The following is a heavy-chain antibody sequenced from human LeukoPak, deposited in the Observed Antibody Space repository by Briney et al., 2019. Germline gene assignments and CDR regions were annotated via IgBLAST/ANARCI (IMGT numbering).Heavy chain of an antibody. CDR2: IGGSGGST. CDR1: GLTFSTYG. V-gene: IGHV3-23*01. CDR3: AREVGAYDY. Sequence: GGTLGLSGAASGLTFSTYGLSWVGQAPGKGLEWVSTIGGSGGSTYHADSVKGRFTISRDNSKNTLYLQMNSLRAEDTAVYFCAREVGAYDYWGQGTLVTVSS. J-gene: IGHJ4*02. D-gene: IGHD1-26*01.